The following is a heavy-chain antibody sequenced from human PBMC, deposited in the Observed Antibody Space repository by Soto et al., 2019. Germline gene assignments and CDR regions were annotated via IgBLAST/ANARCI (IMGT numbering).Heavy chain of an antibody. V-gene: IGHV3-21*01. CDR2: ISSSSSYI. D-gene: IGHD2-2*01. Sequence: GGSLRLACASSGVTFSSYSMNWFRQAPGKGLEWVSSISSSSSYIYYADSVKGRFTISRDNSKKSRYLQMNSVRAEDTAVYYCAREYCSSTSCDEELYYYSYLDVLGKGTTVPVSS. CDR1: GVTFSSYS. J-gene: IGHJ6*03. CDR3: AREYCSSTSCDEELYYYSYLDV.